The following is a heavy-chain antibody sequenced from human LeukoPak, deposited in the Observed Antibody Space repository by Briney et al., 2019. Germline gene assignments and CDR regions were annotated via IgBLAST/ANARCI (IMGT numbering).Heavy chain of an antibody. D-gene: IGHD6-6*01. Sequence: PGGSLRLSCAASGFTFSSYSMNWVRQAPGKGLEWLSHISSSSSTIYYADSVKGRFTISRDNAKNSLYLQMNSLRAEDTAVYYCARRSSSKDYWGQGTLVTVSS. V-gene: IGHV3-48*01. CDR2: ISSSSSTI. J-gene: IGHJ4*02. CDR1: GFTFSSYS. CDR3: ARRSSSKDY.